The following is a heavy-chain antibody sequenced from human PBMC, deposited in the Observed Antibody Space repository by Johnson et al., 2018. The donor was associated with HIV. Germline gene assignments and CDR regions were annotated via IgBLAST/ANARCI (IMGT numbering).Heavy chain of an antibody. CDR1: GFTFSSYW. Sequence: VQLVESGGGLVQPGGSLRLSCAASGFTFSSYWMSWVRQVPGKRPVWVARIYNDGSRTTYADSVRGRFTISRDNAKYTVDLQMNSLRVEDTAVYYCAKVGCGGDSCAGYDPFDMWGQGTLVTVSS. D-gene: IGHD2-21*01. CDR3: AKVGCGGDSCAGYDPFDM. CDR2: IYNDGSRT. V-gene: IGHV3-74*03. J-gene: IGHJ3*02.